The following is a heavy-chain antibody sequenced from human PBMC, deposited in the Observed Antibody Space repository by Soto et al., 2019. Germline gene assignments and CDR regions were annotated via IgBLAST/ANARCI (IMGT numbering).Heavy chain of an antibody. CDR3: ARDGYSSSWYLD. CDR2: IKQDGSEK. CDR1: GFTFSSYW. V-gene: IGHV3-7*01. D-gene: IGHD6-13*01. Sequence: GGSLRLSRAASGFTFSSYWMSWVRQAPGKGLEWVANIKQDGSEKYYVDSVKGRFTISRDNAKNSLYLQMNSMRAEDTAVYYCARDGYSSSWYLDWGQGTLVTVSS. J-gene: IGHJ4*02.